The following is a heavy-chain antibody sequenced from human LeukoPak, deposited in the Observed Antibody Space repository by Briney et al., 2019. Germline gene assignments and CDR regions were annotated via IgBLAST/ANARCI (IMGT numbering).Heavy chain of an antibody. Sequence: GGSLRLSCAASGFTFTSYTMHWVRQPPGQGLEWVAATSYDGGNRYYADYVKGRFTITRDNSNNTLFLQMKSLRPEDTAVYFCARKSLWFKYYDYWGQGIWVTVYS. CDR2: TSYDGGNR. J-gene: IGHJ4*02. CDR1: GFTFTSYT. V-gene: IGHV3-30*01. CDR3: ARKSLWFKYYDY. D-gene: IGHD2-21*01.